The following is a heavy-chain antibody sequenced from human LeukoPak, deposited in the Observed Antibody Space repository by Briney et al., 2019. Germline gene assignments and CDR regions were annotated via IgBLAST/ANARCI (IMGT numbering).Heavy chain of an antibody. CDR3: VRGALPGDNWYFDL. CDR1: GFPFSAYD. Sequence: GGSLRVSCATSGFPFSAYDMHWVRQAQGKGLEWVSAFGSAGDTYYPGAVKGRFTISRDYAKNSLYLQMNSLRAGDTAVYFCVRGALPGDNWYFDLWGRGTLVTVSS. J-gene: IGHJ2*01. V-gene: IGHV3-13*01. CDR2: FGSAGDT.